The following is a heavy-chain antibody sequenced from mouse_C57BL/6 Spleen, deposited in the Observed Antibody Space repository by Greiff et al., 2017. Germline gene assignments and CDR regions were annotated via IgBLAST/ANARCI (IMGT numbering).Heavy chain of an antibody. Sequence: QVQLQQPGAELVKPGASVQMSCKASGYTFTSYWITWVKQRPGQGLEWIGDIYPGSGSTNYNEKFKSKATLTVDTSSSTAYMQLSSLTSEDSAVYYCARRITTVVAEYFDYWGQGTTLTVSS. CDR1: GYTFTSYW. V-gene: IGHV1-55*01. CDR3: ARRITTVVAEYFDY. D-gene: IGHD1-1*01. CDR2: IYPGSGST. J-gene: IGHJ2*01.